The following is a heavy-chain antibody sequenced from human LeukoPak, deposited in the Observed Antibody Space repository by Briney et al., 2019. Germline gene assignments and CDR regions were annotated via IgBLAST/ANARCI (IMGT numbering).Heavy chain of an antibody. J-gene: IGHJ4*02. Sequence: GGSLRLSCAASGFTFSSYAMSWVRQAPGKGPEWVSAISGNGGSTYHADSVKGRFTISRDNSKNTLYLQMNSLRAEDTAVYYCAKDEKEQWLVRVPAYWGQGTLVTVSS. CDR1: GFTFSSYA. D-gene: IGHD6-19*01. V-gene: IGHV3-23*01. CDR3: AKDEKEQWLVRVPAY. CDR2: ISGNGGST.